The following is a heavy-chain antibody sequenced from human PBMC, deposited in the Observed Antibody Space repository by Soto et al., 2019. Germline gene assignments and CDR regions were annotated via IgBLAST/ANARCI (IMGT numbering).Heavy chain of an antibody. D-gene: IGHD4-17*01. CDR3: ARDRGHGDYSLDY. V-gene: IGHV1-69*04. CDR1: GGTFSSYT. J-gene: IGHJ4*02. Sequence: GASVKVSCKASGGTFSSYTISWVRQAPGQGLEWMGRIIPILGIANYARKFQGRVTITADKSTSTAYMELSSLRSEDTAVYYCARDRGHGDYSLDYWGQGTLVTVSS. CDR2: IIPILGIA.